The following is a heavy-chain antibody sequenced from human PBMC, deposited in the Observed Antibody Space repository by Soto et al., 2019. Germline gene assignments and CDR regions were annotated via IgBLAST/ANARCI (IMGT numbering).Heavy chain of an antibody. J-gene: IGHJ4*02. V-gene: IGHV4-59*01. CDR3: ARGHISAWYYFHH. CDR1: GGSISSYY. CDR2: IYYSRSP. Sequence: PSETLSLTCTVSGGSISSYYWSWIRQPPGKGLEWIGYIYYSRSPNYNPSLKSRVTMSLDPSKNQFSLRLSSVTAADTAMYYCARGHISAWYYFHHWGQGTLVTVSS. D-gene: IGHD3-16*01.